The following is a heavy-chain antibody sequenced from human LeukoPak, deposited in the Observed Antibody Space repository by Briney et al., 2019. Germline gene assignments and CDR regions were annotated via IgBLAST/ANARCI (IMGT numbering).Heavy chain of an antibody. CDR1: GFTFSDYY. V-gene: IGHV3-11*01. Sequence: PGGSLRLSCAASGFTFSDYYMSWIRQAPGKGLEWVSYISSSGSTIYYADSVKGRFTISRDNAKNSLYLQMNSLRAEVTAVYYCARGTDYGDYVGAFDIWGQGTMVTVSS. CDR2: ISSSGSTI. CDR3: ARGTDYGDYVGAFDI. J-gene: IGHJ3*02. D-gene: IGHD4-17*01.